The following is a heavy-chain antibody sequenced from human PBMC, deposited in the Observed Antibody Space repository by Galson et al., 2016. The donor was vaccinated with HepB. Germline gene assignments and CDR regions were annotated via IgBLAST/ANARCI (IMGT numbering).Heavy chain of an antibody. CDR3: AKADRLFGYYNWGSDF. Sequence: SLRLSCAASGFTFSSYGMHWVRQAPGKGLEWVAVIPYDGSNKYYADSVKGRFTISRDNSKTSLFLQMTRLVAEDTAVYYCAKADRLFGYYNWGSDFWGQGTLVTVSS. V-gene: IGHV3-30*18. CDR1: GFTFSSYG. D-gene: IGHD3-9*01. CDR2: IPYDGSNK. J-gene: IGHJ4*02.